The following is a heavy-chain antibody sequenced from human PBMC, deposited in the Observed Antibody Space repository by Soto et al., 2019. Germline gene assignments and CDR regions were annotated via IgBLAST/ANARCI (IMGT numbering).Heavy chain of an antibody. J-gene: IGHJ4*02. CDR1: GASMSSGGYY. D-gene: IGHD6-13*01. V-gene: IGHV4-61*08. Sequence: PSETLSLTCTVSGASMSSGGYYWTWIRQPPGKGLEWIGYMYYSGNTNYNPSLKSRVTISVDTSKNQFFLKLSSVTAADTAVYYCARHGVAAFDYWGQGTLVTVS. CDR2: MYYSGNT. CDR3: ARHGVAAFDY.